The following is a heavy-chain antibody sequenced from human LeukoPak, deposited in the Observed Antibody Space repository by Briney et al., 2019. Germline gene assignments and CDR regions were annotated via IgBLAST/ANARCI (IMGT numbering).Heavy chain of an antibody. D-gene: IGHD6-19*01. CDR2: INSDGSST. CDR1: GFTFSSYW. Sequence: GGSLRLSCAASGFTFSSYWMHWVRQAPGKGLVWVSRINSDGSSTSYADSVKGRLTISRDNAKNTLYLQKNSLRAEDTAVYYCARGEAVYAVAEYYFDYWGQGTLVTVSS. J-gene: IGHJ4*02. CDR3: ARGEAVYAVAEYYFDY. V-gene: IGHV3-74*01.